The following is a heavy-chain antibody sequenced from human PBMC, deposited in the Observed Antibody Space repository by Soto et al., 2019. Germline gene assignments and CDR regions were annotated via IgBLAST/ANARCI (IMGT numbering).Heavy chain of an antibody. CDR3: ARAHAHTLPFDY. J-gene: IGHJ4*01. D-gene: IGHD2-15*01. CDR1: GGSISSYS. Sequence: SETLSLTCTVSGGSISSYSWSWIRQPPGKGLEWIGYIYYSGSTNYNPSLKSRVTISVDMSKNQFSLSLASVTAADTAVYFCARAHAHTLPFDYWGLGTLVTVSS. CDR2: IYYSGST. V-gene: IGHV4-59*01.